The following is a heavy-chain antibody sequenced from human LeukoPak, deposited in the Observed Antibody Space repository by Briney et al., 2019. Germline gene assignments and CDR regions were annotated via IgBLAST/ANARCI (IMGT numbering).Heavy chain of an antibody. V-gene: IGHV3-7*01. J-gene: IGHJ4*02. CDR3: ARDRGYSSFDY. CDR2: IKQDGSEK. CDR1: GFTFSSYW. Sequence: GGSLRLSCAASGFTFSSYWMSWVRQAPGKGLEWVANIKQDGSEKYYVDSVKGRFTISRDNVKNSLYLQMNSLRAEDTAVYYCARDRGYSSFDYWGQGTLVTVSS. D-gene: IGHD6-19*01.